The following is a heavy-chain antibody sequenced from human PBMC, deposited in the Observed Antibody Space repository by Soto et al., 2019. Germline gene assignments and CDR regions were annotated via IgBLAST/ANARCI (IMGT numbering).Heavy chain of an antibody. CDR2: IYYSGST. CDR1: GGSISSYY. Sequence: SETLSLTCTVSGGSISSYYWSWIRQPPGKGLEWIGYIYYSGSTNYNPSLKSRVTISVDTSKNQFSLKLSSVTAADTAVYYCARLPYPYYYDSSGNRGSDYWGQGTLVTVSS. D-gene: IGHD3-22*01. V-gene: IGHV4-59*08. CDR3: ARLPYPYYYDSSGNRGSDY. J-gene: IGHJ4*02.